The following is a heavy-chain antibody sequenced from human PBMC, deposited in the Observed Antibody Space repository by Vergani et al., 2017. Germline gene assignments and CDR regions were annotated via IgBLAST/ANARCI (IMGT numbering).Heavy chain of an antibody. CDR3: ARVPSPYDIVTGPPDY. D-gene: IGHD3-9*01. Sequence: QVQLQQWGAGLLKPSETLSLTCAVYGGSFSGYYWSWIRQPPGKGLEWIGEINHSGSTNYNPSLKSRVTISVDTSKNQFSLRLSSVTAADTAVYYCARVPSPYDIVTGPPDYWGQGTLVTVSS. CDR1: GGSFSGYY. V-gene: IGHV4-34*01. J-gene: IGHJ4*02. CDR2: INHSGST.